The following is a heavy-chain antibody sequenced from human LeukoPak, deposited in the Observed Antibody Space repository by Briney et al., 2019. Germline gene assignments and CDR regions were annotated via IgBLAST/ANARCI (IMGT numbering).Heavy chain of an antibody. J-gene: IGHJ4*02. D-gene: IGHD3-16*01. CDR2: IYYSGST. V-gene: IGHV4-39*01. Sequence: SETLSLTCTVSGGSISSSSYYWGWIRQPPGKGLEWIGSIYYSGSTYYNPSLKSRVTISVDTPKNQFSLKLSSVTAADTAVYYCARHGARPFDYWGQGTLVTVSS. CDR3: ARHGARPFDY. CDR1: GGSISSSSYY.